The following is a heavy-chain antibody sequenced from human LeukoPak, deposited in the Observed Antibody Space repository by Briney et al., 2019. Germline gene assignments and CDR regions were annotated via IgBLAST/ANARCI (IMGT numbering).Heavy chain of an antibody. D-gene: IGHD3-22*01. CDR1: GGSVSSGDYY. J-gene: IGHJ5*02. Sequence: SETLSLTCTVSGGSVSSGDYYWSWIRQPPGKGLEWIAYMYYSGSTYYNPSLKSRVTMSADTSKNQLSLKLSSVTAADTAVYYCARPYYYDSRIDPWGQGILVTVSS. CDR3: ARPYYYDSRIDP. CDR2: MYYSGST. V-gene: IGHV4-30-4*01.